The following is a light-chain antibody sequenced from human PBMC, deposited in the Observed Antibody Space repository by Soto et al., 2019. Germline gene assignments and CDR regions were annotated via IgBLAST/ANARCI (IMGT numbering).Light chain of an antibody. V-gene: IGKV1-27*01. CDR2: SAS. CDR3: QKYNSAPRT. Sequence: DIQMTQSPSSLSASVGDRVTITCRASQDINTYLAWYQQKAGKVPKLLIYSASTLQSGVPSRFRGSGSGTDFTLTITSLQPKDVATYYCQKYNSAPRTFGQGTKVDIK. J-gene: IGKJ1*01. CDR1: QDINTY.